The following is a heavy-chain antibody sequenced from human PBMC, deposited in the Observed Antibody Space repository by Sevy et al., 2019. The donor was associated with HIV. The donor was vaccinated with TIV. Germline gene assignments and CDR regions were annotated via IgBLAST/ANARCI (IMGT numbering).Heavy chain of an antibody. CDR1: GFTFSSYG. CDR3: AKGGCSGARCPYEEYFHH. CDR2: ISGSGDRT. J-gene: IGHJ1*01. Sequence: GGSLRLSCAASGFTFSSYGMSWVRQAPGKGLEWVSGISGSGDRTNYAGSVKGRFTISRDNSKEKLYLQMNSPRAEDTAVYYCAKGGCSGARCPYEEYFHHWGQGTLVTVSS. V-gene: IGHV3-23*01. D-gene: IGHD2-15*01.